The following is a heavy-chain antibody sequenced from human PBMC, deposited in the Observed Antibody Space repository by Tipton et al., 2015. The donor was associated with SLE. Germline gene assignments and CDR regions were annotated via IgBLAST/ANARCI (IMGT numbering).Heavy chain of an antibody. CDR3: ARLTGNQRNPDGFDI. D-gene: IGHD1-20*01. CDR2: MYYSGIT. Sequence: TLSLTCSVSGGSIRTYYWSWIRQTPGKGLEWIGYMYYSGITNYNPSLYGRVSISVDTSKNQFSLKLSSVTAADTAVYYCARLTGNQRNPDGFDIWGQGTMVTVSS. J-gene: IGHJ3*02. V-gene: IGHV4-59*12. CDR1: GGSIRTYY.